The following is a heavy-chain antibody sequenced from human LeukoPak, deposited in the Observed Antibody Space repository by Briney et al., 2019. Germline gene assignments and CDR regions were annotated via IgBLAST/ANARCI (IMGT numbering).Heavy chain of an antibody. CDR2: TNQDGSVE. J-gene: IGHJ4*02. Sequence: GGSLRLSCVASGFTFSHYYMSWVRQAPGQGLEWVAHTNQDGSVEFHVDSVKGRFTISRDNAKNSLYLQMNSLRAEDTAVYYCARDKIVGATVFDYWGQGTLVTVSS. CDR3: ARDKIVGATVFDY. CDR1: GFTFSHYY. V-gene: IGHV3-7*01. D-gene: IGHD1-26*01.